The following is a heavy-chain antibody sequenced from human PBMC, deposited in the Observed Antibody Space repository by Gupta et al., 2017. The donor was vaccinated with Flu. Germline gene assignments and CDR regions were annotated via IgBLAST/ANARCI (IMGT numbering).Heavy chain of an antibody. CDR1: RSYE. CDR2: IYGSGTTI. J-gene: IGHJ3*01. CDR3: ARYDYSTSSYAFDF. Sequence: RSYEMNWGRQAQGKGLEWVEYIYGSGTTIYYEDSVKGRFTSSRDNAKSSLYLKKNSRRAEDTAVYYCARYDYSTSSYAFDFWGQGKMVTVSS. D-gene: IGHD6-6*01. V-gene: IGHV3-48*03.